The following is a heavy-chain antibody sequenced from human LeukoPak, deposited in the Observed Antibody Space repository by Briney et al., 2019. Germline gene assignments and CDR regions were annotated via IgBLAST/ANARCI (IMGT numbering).Heavy chain of an antibody. D-gene: IGHD4-11*01. Sequence: PSETLSLTCTVSGGSISSSSYYWGWIRQPPGKGLEWIGSIYYSGSTYYNPSLKSRVTISVDTSKNQFSLKLSSVTAADTAVYYCAREGSNYFTWGQGTLVTVSS. V-gene: IGHV4-39*07. CDR1: GGSISSSSYY. CDR3: AREGSNYFT. J-gene: IGHJ5*02. CDR2: IYYSGST.